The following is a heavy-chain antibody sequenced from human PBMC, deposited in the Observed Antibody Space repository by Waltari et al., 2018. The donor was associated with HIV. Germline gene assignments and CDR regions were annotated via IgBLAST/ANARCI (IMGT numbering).Heavy chain of an antibody. CDR1: GDSISPSGSY. CDR3: ARGRSSTYYILDD. D-gene: IGHD6-13*01. V-gene: IGHV4-31*03. CDR2: IYYRGNT. Sequence: QVQLLESGPGLVRPSETLSLACTVSGDSISPSGSYWTWFRQPPGDGLEWIGYIYYRGNTYYNPSLESRLTISLDTSRNQFTLRLNSVTAADTAIYYCARGRSSTYYILDDWGQGTLVTVSS. J-gene: IGHJ4*02.